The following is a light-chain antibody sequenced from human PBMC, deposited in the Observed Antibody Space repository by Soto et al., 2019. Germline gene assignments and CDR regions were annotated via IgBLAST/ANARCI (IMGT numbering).Light chain of an antibody. CDR3: QQYGSSPET. Sequence: EVVMTPSPATLSVSPGERATLSCRASQGVSSNLAWYQQKPGQAPRLLIYGASSRATGIPDRFSGSGSGTDFTLTISRLEPEDFAVYYCQQYGSSPETFGQGTKVDIK. CDR1: QGVSSN. V-gene: IGKV3-20*01. CDR2: GAS. J-gene: IGKJ1*01.